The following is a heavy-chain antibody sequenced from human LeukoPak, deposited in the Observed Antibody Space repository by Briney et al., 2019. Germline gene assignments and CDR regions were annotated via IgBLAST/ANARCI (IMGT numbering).Heavy chain of an antibody. CDR1: GGSISTSNW. CDR3: ARYSSGPIYGMDV. V-gene: IGHV4-4*02. J-gene: IGHJ6*02. Sequence: SETLSLTCYVSGGSISTSNWWNWVRQPPGKGLEWIGEIYHSGSTNYNPSLKSRVTISVDKSKNQFSLKLSSVTAADTAVYYCARYSSGPIYGMDVWGQGTTVTVSS. CDR2: IYHSGST. D-gene: IGHD6-19*01.